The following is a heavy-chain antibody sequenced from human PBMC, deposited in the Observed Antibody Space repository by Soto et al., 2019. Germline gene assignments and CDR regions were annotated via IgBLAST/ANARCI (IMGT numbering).Heavy chain of an antibody. V-gene: IGHV3-30-3*01. CDR2: ISYNGTNK. CDR3: ASSWFGDLKWLDY. CDR1: GFTFSSYA. J-gene: IGHJ4*02. Sequence: QVQLVESGGGVVQPGRSLRLSCAASGFTFSSYAMHWVRQAPGKGLEWVAVISYNGTNKYYADSVKGRFTVSRDNSRNTLSLQMNSLRAEDTAVYYCASSWFGDLKWLDYWGQGTLVTVSS. D-gene: IGHD3-10*01.